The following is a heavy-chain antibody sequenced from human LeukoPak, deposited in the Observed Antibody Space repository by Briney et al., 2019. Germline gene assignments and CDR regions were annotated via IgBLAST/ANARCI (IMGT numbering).Heavy chain of an antibody. CDR3: ARGYYPPRWYFDL. J-gene: IGHJ2*01. CDR2: IIEKGNA. Sequence: SETLSLTCALYGGSFSSYSWSWTWIRQTPEKGLEWIGEIIEKGNANYNPSLKSRVTIDLDTSKNQFSLKLTSMTAADTAMYYCARGYYPPRWYFDLWGRGTLITVSS. V-gene: IGHV4-34*01. CDR1: GGSFSSYS. D-gene: IGHD3-10*01.